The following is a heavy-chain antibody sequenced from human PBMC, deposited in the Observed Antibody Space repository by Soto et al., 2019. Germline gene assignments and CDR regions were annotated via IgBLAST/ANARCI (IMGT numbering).Heavy chain of an antibody. J-gene: IGHJ4*02. D-gene: IGHD3-22*01. CDR1: GGTFSSYA. CDR3: ARLNTYYYDSSGYFNY. V-gene: IGHV1-69*01. CDR2: IIPIFGTA. Sequence: QVQLVQSGAEVKKPGSSVKVSCKASGGTFSSYAISWVRQAPGQGLEWMGGIIPIFGTANYAQKFQGRVTITADDSTSTAYMELSSLRSEDTAVYYCARLNTYYYDSSGYFNYWGQGTLVTVSS.